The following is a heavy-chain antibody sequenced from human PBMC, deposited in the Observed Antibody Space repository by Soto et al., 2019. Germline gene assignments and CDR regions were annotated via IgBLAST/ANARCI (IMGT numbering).Heavy chain of an antibody. Sequence: QVQLQESGPGLVKPSETLSLTCTVSGGSISSYYWSWIRQPPGKGLEWIGYIYYSGSTNYNPSLKGRVTMSVDTAKNQFSLKLSSVTADDTAVYYCARGLLSNWGWFDPLGQGTLVTVSS. J-gene: IGHJ5*02. CDR1: GGSISSYY. D-gene: IGHD7-27*01. V-gene: IGHV4-59*01. CDR2: IYYSGST. CDR3: ARGLLSNWGWFDP.